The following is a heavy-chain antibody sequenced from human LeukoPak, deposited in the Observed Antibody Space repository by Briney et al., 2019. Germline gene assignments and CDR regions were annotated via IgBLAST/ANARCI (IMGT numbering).Heavy chain of an antibody. Sequence: GGSLRLSCAASGFTFSTYSIIWVRQAPGRGLDWVSSISSSSSYIYYADSVKGRFTISRDSPKHTVYLQMNSLRAEDSAVYYCAKVDDYIPFEYWGQGTLVTVSS. CDR2: ISSSSSYI. CDR1: GFTFSTYS. D-gene: IGHD4-11*01. J-gene: IGHJ4*02. V-gene: IGHV3-21*04. CDR3: AKVDDYIPFEY.